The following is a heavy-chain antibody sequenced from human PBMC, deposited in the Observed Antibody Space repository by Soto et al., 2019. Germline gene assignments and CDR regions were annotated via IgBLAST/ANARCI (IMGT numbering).Heavy chain of an antibody. CDR3: ASDSRGGAARRPTFYY. Sequence: HPGGSLRLSCVGSGFTFSSFEMSWVRQTPGKGLEWLSYIGRSGETIYYADSVKGRFTISRDNAKSSLFLQMNGLRDEDTGIYYCASDSRGGAARRPTFYYGGRGTLVTGSS. CDR2: IGRSGETI. D-gene: IGHD6-6*01. CDR1: GFTFSSFE. V-gene: IGHV3-48*03. J-gene: IGHJ4*02.